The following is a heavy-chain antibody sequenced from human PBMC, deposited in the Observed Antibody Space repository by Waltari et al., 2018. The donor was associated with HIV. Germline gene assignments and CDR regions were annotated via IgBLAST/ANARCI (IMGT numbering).Heavy chain of an antibody. J-gene: IGHJ6*02. Sequence: QVQLQQWGAGLLKPSETLSLPCAVYGGSFSGYYWSWIRQPPGQGLEWIGEINHSGSTNYNPSLKSRVTISVDTSKNQFSLKLSSVTAADTAVYYCARAAYIVATTAYYYYYGMDVWGQGTTVTVSS. D-gene: IGHD5-12*01. CDR1: GGSFSGYY. CDR2: INHSGST. V-gene: IGHV4-34*01. CDR3: ARAAYIVATTAYYYYYGMDV.